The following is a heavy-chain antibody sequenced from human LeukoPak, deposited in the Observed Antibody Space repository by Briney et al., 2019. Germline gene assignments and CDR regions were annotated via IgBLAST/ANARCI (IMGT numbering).Heavy chain of an antibody. CDR2: IWYDGSNK. V-gene: IGHV3-33*06. D-gene: IGHD2-8*01. Sequence: PGGSLRLSCAASGFTFSSYGMHRVRQAPGKGLEWVAVIWYDGSNKYYADSVKGRFTISRDNSKNTLYLQMNSLRAEDTAVYYCAKGRCTNGVCYPGAYYFDYWGQGTLVTVSS. CDR1: GFTFSSYG. CDR3: AKGRCTNGVCYPGAYYFDY. J-gene: IGHJ4*02.